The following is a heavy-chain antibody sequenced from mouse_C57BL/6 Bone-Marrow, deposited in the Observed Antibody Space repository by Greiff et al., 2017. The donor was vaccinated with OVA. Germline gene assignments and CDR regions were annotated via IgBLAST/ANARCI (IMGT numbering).Heavy chain of an antibody. J-gene: IGHJ1*03. Sequence: VQLQQSGSELRSPGSSVKLSCKDFDSEVFPIAYMSWVRQKPGHGFEWIGGILPSIGRTIYGEKFEDKATLDADTLSNTAYLELNSLTSEDSAIYYCARRHYYGSSFDVWGTGTTVTVSS. V-gene: IGHV15-2*01. D-gene: IGHD1-1*01. CDR2: ILPSIGRT. CDR3: ARRHYYGSSFDV. CDR1: DSEVFPIAY.